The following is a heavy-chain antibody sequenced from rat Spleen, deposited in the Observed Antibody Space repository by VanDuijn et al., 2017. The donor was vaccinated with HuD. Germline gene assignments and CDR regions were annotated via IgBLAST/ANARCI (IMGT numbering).Heavy chain of an antibody. Sequence: EVQVVETGGGLVQPGKSLKLTCATSGLTFSTAWMHWVRQSPDKRLEWFARIKDKSNNYITDYVESVKGRFTISRDDSKSTIYLQMSSLKEEDTDTYYCTTYSDYATSPFAYWGRGGLVTVSS. CDR1: GLTFSTAW. D-gene: IGHD1-6*01. V-gene: IGHV6-13*01. CDR2: IKDKSNNYIT. CDR3: TTYSDYATSPFAY. J-gene: IGHJ3*01.